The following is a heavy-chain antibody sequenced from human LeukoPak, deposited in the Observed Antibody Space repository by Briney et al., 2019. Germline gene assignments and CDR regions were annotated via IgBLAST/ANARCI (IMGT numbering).Heavy chain of an antibody. D-gene: IGHD3-22*01. CDR1: GFTFSSYA. CDR2: IRGSGGST. J-gene: IGHJ3*02. V-gene: IGHV3-23*01. Sequence: GGSLRLSCAASGFTFSSYAMSWVRQAPGKWLEWVSAIRGSGGSTYYADSVKGRFTISRDNSKNTLYLQMNSLRAEDTAVYYCAKDQQYYYDSSGYYFTAFDIWGQGTMVTVSS. CDR3: AKDQQYYYDSSGYYFTAFDI.